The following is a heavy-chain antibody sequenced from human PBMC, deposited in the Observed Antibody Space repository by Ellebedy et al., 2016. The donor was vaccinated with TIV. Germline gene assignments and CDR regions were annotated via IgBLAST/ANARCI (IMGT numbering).Heavy chain of an antibody. CDR2: ITSSGDRT. V-gene: IGHV3-23*01. Sequence: GESLKISXAASGFAFSSYAMTWVRQAPGKGLEWVSSITSSGDRTNYADSVKGRFTISRDNFKSTLLLQMNTLTAEDTAVYYCATVSGKYYFDSWGQGTLVTVSS. CDR3: ATVSGKYYFDS. CDR1: GFAFSSYA. D-gene: IGHD2-8*01. J-gene: IGHJ4*02.